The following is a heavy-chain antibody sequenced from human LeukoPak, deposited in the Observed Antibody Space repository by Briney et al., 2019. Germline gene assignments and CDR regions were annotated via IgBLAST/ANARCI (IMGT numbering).Heavy chain of an antibody. CDR1: GFTFSSYS. J-gene: IGHJ4*02. CDR2: ISSSSTI. Sequence: GGSLRLSCAASGFTFSSYSMNWVRQAPGKGLEWVSYISSSSTIYYADSVKGRFTISRDNAKNSLYLQMNSLRAEDTAVYYCARVWGAYWGQGTLVTVSS. CDR3: ARVWGAY. V-gene: IGHV3-48*04. D-gene: IGHD3-16*01.